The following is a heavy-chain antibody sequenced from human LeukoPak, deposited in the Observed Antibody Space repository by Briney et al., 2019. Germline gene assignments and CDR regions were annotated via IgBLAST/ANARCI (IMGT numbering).Heavy chain of an antibody. J-gene: IGHJ4*02. CDR2: IYHDGGI. V-gene: IGHV4-31*03. CDR1: GGSINSGGYY. Sequence: SRTLSLTCTISGGSINSGGYYWTWIRQFPGTGLEWIGFIYHDGGIYYNPSLKSRVTISLDASNIQFSLKLSSVTAADTAVYYCARERGAKAMFRFVESCGQGTLVTVSS. D-gene: IGHD3-10*01. CDR3: ARERGAKAMFRFVES.